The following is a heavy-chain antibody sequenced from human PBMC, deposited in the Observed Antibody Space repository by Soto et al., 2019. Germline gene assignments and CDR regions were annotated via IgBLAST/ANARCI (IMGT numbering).Heavy chain of an antibody. CDR1: GYTFIGFY. CDR2: INPKSGDT. D-gene: IGHD4-17*01. Sequence: QVKLVQSGAEVKKPGSSVKVSCKASGYTFIGFYMHWVRQAPGQGLEWMGWINPKSGDTEYAQNFQGWVTMTRDTSISTAYMEVSRLKSDDTAVYYCASGGSTVTREFDYWGQGTLVSVSS. CDR3: ASGGSTVTREFDY. J-gene: IGHJ4*02. V-gene: IGHV1-2*04.